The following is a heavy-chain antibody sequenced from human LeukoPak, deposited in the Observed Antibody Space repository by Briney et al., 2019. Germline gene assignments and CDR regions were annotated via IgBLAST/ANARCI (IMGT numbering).Heavy chain of an antibody. CDR3: ARGRATMVRGVSPFDY. J-gene: IGHJ4*02. CDR2: INHSGST. Sequence: PSETLSLTCAVYGGSFSGYYWSWIRQPPGKGLERIGEINHSGSTNYNPSLKSRVTISVDTSKNQFSLKLSSVTAADTAVYYCARGRATMVRGVSPFDYWGQGTLVTVSS. V-gene: IGHV4-34*01. CDR1: GGSFSGYY. D-gene: IGHD3-10*01.